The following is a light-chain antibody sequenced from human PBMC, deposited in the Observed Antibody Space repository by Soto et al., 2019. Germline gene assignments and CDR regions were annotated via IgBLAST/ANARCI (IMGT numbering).Light chain of an antibody. V-gene: IGKV3-15*01. J-gene: IGKJ1*01. CDR3: QQYDNWWT. CDR2: GAS. CDR1: QSVSSN. Sequence: EIVMTQSPATLSVSPGERATLSCRASQSVSSNLAWYQKKPGQAPRLLIYGASTRATGIPARFSGSGSGTEFPLTISSLQSEDFAGYYCQQYDNWWTFGQGTRVEIK.